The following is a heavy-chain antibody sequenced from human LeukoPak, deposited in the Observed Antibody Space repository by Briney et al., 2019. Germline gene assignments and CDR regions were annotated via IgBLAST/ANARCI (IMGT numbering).Heavy chain of an antibody. CDR3: AREGGGSAAAGPSHFDY. CDR2: IYYSGST. V-gene: IGHV4-59*01. Sequence: SEILSLTCTVSGGSISSYYWSWIRQPPGKGLEWIGYIYYSGSTNYNPSLKSRVTISVDTSKNQFSLKLSSVTAADTAVYYCAREGGGSAAAGPSHFDYWGQGTLVTVSS. D-gene: IGHD6-13*01. J-gene: IGHJ4*02. CDR1: GGSISSYY.